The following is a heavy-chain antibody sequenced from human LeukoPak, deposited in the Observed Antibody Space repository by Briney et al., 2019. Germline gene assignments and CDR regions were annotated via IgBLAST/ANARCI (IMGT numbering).Heavy chain of an antibody. CDR2: IYYSGST. CDR1: GGSISSYY. J-gene: IGHJ4*02. Sequence: SETLSLTCTVSGGSISSYYWSWIRQPPGKGLEWIGYIYYSGSTNYNPSLKSRVTISVDTSKNQFSLKLSSVTAADTAVYYCARIHSSRYFDYWGQGTLVTVSS. V-gene: IGHV4-59*01. D-gene: IGHD3-22*01. CDR3: ARIHSSRYFDY.